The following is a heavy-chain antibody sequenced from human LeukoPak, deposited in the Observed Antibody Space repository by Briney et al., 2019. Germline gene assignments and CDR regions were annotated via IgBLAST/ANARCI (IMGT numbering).Heavy chain of an antibody. CDR3: AKETFGGVIVRQYYFDY. D-gene: IGHD3-16*02. J-gene: IGHJ4*02. Sequence: GGSLRFSCAASGFTFSSYAIRWVRQAPGKGLEWVSAISGRGGNTYYADSVKGRFTISRDNSKNTLYLQMNSLRAEDTAVYYCAKETFGGVIVRQYYFDYWGQGTLVTVSS. V-gene: IGHV3-23*01. CDR1: GFTFSSYA. CDR2: ISGRGGNT.